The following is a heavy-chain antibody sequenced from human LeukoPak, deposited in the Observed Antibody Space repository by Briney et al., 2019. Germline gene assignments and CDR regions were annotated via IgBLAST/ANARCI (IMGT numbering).Heavy chain of an antibody. D-gene: IGHD3-10*01. J-gene: IGHJ6*03. V-gene: IGHV4-59*01. CDR2: IYYSGST. CDR3: ARGSYGSGRYYKSNYYHYYMDV. CDR1: GGSISSYY. Sequence: PSETLSLTCTVSGGSISSYYWSWIRQPPGKGLEWIGYIYYSGSTNYNPSLKSRVTISVDTSKNQFSLKLSSVTAADTAVYYCARGSYGSGRYYKSNYYHYYMDVWGKGTTVTVSS.